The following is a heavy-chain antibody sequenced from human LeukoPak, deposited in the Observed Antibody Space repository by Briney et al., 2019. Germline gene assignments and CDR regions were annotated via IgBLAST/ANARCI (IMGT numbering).Heavy chain of an antibody. D-gene: IGHD1-20*01. CDR3: VTNWNDSYALY. Sequence: SETLSLTCAVYGGSFSGYYWSWIRQPPGKGLEWIGETNHSGSTNYNPSLKSRVTISVDTSKNQFSLKLSSVTAADTAVYYCVTNWNDSYALYWGQGTLVTVSS. CDR2: TNHSGST. V-gene: IGHV4-34*01. J-gene: IGHJ4*02. CDR1: GGSFSGYY.